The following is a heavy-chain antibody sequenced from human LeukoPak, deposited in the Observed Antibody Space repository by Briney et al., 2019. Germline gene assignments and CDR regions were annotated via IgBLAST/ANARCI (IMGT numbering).Heavy chain of an antibody. CDR1: GGSFSGYY. CDR2: INHSGST. V-gene: IGHV4-34*01. CDR3: ARAPMVRGVLDFDY. Sequence: PSETLSLTCAVYGGSFSGYYWSWIRQPPGKGLEWIGEINHSGSTNYSPSLKSRVTISVDTSKNQFSLKLSSVTAADTAVYYCARAPMVRGVLDFDYWGQGTLVTVSS. D-gene: IGHD3-10*01. J-gene: IGHJ4*02.